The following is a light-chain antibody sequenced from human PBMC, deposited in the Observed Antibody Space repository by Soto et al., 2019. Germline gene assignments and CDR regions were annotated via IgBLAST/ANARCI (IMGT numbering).Light chain of an antibody. CDR2: DAS. J-gene: IGKJ4*01. Sequence: EIGVKQSAATVSLSQGERATLSCRASHSVSSYLAWYQQKPDQAPRLLIYDASNRATGIPARFSGSGSGTDFTLTISSLEPEDFGVYYCLQRSIWPLTFGGGAKVDI. V-gene: IGKV3-11*01. CDR1: HSVSSY. CDR3: LQRSIWPLT.